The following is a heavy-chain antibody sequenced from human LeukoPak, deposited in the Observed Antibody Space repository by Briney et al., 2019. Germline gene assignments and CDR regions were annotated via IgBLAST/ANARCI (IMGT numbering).Heavy chain of an antibody. J-gene: IGHJ4*02. CDR2: VRGSGSDT. V-gene: IGHV3-23*01. CDR1: GFTFSTYA. D-gene: IGHD5-12*01. Sequence: GGSLRLSCAASGFTFSTYAMSWVRQAPGKGLEWVSAVRGSGSDTYYADSVKGRFTISRDNSKNTLHLQMNSLRAEDTAIYYCAKTSRVNSAYDSPFDYWGQGTLVTVSS. CDR3: AKTSRVNSAYDSPFDY.